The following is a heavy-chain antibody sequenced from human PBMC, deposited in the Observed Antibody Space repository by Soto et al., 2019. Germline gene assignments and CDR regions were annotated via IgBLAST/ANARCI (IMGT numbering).Heavy chain of an antibody. V-gene: IGHV4-4*02. CDR3: ARAGRGLAFDS. Sequence: QVQLQESGPGLVKPSGTLSLTCAVSGDSMNNNNWWSWVRQSPRKGLEWIAEIYHSGATNYHPSLQSRVTISIDKSEKQFSLKLSSVAAADTAVYYGARAGRGLAFDSWGQGALVTGSS. CDR1: GDSMNNNNW. D-gene: IGHD3-10*01. CDR2: IYHSGAT. J-gene: IGHJ5*01.